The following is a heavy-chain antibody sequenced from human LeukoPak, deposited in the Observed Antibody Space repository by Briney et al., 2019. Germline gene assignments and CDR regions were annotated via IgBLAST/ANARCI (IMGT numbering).Heavy chain of an antibody. CDR2: ISAYNGNT. Sequence: GASVKVSCKASGYTFTSYGISWVRQAPGQGLEWMGWISAYNGNTNYAQKLQGRVTMTTDTSTSTAYMELRSLRSDDTAVYYCARGAYYYGSGRSPFDYWGQGTLVTVSS. J-gene: IGHJ4*02. CDR3: ARGAYYYGSGRSPFDY. V-gene: IGHV1-18*01. D-gene: IGHD3-10*01. CDR1: GYTFTSYG.